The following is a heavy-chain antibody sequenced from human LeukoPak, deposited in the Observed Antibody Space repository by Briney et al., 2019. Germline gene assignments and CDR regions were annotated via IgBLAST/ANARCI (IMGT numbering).Heavy chain of an antibody. Sequence: KPSETLSLTCTVSGGSISSGEYYWSWIRQPPGKGLEWIGYIYYSGSTYYNPSLKSRVTISVDTSKNQFSLKLSSVTAADTAVYYCASMYGDYVRYLFDPWGQGTLVTVSS. J-gene: IGHJ5*02. CDR2: IYYSGST. V-gene: IGHV4-30-4*01. CDR1: GGSISSGEYY. D-gene: IGHD4-17*01. CDR3: ASMYGDYVRYLFDP.